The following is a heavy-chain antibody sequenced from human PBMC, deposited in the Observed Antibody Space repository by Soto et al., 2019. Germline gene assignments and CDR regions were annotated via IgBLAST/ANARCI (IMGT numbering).Heavy chain of an antibody. Sequence: QVQLQESGPGLVKPSETLSLTCTVSGGSISSYYWSWIRQPPGKGLEWIGYIYYSGSTNYNPSLKGRVPNSGDTSKNQFSLELSSVTAAGPAVYFCARGGLDGEYEVFPYFHYYGMDVWGQGTKVTVSS. CDR1: GGSISSYY. CDR2: IYYSGST. CDR3: ARGGLDGEYEVFPYFHYYGMDV. V-gene: IGHV4-59*01. J-gene: IGHJ6*02. D-gene: IGHD4-17*01.